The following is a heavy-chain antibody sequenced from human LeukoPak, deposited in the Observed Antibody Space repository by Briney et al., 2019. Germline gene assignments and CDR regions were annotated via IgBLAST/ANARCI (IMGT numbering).Heavy chain of an antibody. CDR3: ARVAAGYSVNYFDY. J-gene: IGHJ4*02. CDR2: IWHDGSNK. D-gene: IGHD4-23*01. V-gene: IGHV3-33*01. Sequence: GGSLRLSCAASGFTFINYGMHWVRQAPGKGLEWVAVIWHDGSNKYYADSVKGRFTISRDNVENSLYLQMNSLRDEDTAVYYCARVAAGYSVNYFDYWGQGTLVTVSS. CDR1: GFTFINYG.